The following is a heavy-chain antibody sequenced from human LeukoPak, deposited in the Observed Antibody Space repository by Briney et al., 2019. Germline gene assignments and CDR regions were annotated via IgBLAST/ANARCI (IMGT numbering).Heavy chain of an antibody. Sequence: SETLSLTCTVSGYSISSGYYWGWIRQPPGKGLEWIGSIYHSGSTYYNPSLKSRVTISVDTSKNQFSLKLSSVTAADTAVYYCARGIGVKKNFDYWGQGTLVTVSS. CDR3: ARGIGVKKNFDY. V-gene: IGHV4-38-2*02. J-gene: IGHJ4*02. CDR2: IYHSGST. CDR1: GYSISSGYY. D-gene: IGHD2-8*01.